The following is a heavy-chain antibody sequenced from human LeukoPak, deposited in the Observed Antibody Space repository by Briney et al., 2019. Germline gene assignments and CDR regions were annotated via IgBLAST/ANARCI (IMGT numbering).Heavy chain of an antibody. Sequence: GGSLRLSCAASGFTFSSYAMSWVRQAPGKGLEWVSANSGSGGSTYYADSVKGRFTISRDNSKNTLYLQMNSLRAEDTAVYYCAKGGANWLVNWFDPWGQGTLVTVSS. CDR2: NSGSGGST. CDR3: AKGGANWLVNWFDP. CDR1: GFTFSSYA. D-gene: IGHD3-9*01. J-gene: IGHJ5*02. V-gene: IGHV3-23*01.